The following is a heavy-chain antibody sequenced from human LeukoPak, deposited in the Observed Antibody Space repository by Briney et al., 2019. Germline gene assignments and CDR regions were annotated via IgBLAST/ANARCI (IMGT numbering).Heavy chain of an antibody. CDR1: GGSISSYY. Sequence: SETLSLTCTVSGGSISSYYWSWIRQPPGKGLEWIGYIYYSGSTNYNPSLKSRVTISVDTSKNQFSLKLSSVTAADTAVYYCAKNKYYYGSRNYGVPNWFDPWGQGTLVTVSS. V-gene: IGHV4-59*01. CDR2: IYYSGST. D-gene: IGHD3-10*01. J-gene: IGHJ5*02. CDR3: AKNKYYYGSRNYGVPNWFDP.